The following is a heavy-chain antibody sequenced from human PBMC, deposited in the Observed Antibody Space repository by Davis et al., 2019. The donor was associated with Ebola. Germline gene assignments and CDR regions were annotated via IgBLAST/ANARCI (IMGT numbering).Heavy chain of an antibody. CDR2: IYYSGSS. CDR3: ARARRGYAYGPLDY. D-gene: IGHD5-18*01. CDR1: GGSISSYY. V-gene: IGHV4-59*01. J-gene: IGHJ4*02. Sequence: MPSETLSLTCTVSGGSISSYYWSWIRQPPGKGLEWIGYIYYSGSSNYNPSLKSRGTISVDTSKNQFSLKLTSVTAADTAVYYCARARRGYAYGPLDYWGQGSLVTVS.